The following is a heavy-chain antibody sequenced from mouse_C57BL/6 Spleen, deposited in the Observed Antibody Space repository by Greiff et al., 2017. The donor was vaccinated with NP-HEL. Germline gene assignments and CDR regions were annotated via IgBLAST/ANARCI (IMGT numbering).Heavy chain of an antibody. CDR3: AREDDYLYYFDY. V-gene: IGHV1-54*01. J-gene: IGHJ2*01. Sequence: QVQLQQSGAELVRPGTSVKVSCKASGYAFTNYLIEWVKQRPGQGLEWIGVINPGSGGTNYNEKFKGKATLTADKSSSTAYMQLSSLTSEDSAVYFCAREDDYLYYFDYWGQGTTHTVSS. D-gene: IGHD2-4*01. CDR1: GYAFTNYL. CDR2: INPGSGGT.